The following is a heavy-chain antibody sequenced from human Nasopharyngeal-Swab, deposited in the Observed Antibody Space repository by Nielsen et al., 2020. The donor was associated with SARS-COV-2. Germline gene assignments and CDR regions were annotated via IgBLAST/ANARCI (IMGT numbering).Heavy chain of an antibody. J-gene: IGHJ6*02. CDR1: GFTFSSYG. Sequence: GESLKISCAASGFTFSSYGMHWVRQAPGKGLEWVAVISYDGSNKYYADSVKGRFTISRDNSKNTLYLQMNSLRAEDTAAYYCAKDIGLGYDILTGYYTPSSGMDVWGQGTTVTVSS. CDR2: ISYDGSNK. D-gene: IGHD3-9*01. CDR3: AKDIGLGYDILTGYYTPSSGMDV. V-gene: IGHV3-30*18.